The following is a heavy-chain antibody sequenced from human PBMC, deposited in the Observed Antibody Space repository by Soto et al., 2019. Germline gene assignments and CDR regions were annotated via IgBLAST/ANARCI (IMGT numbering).Heavy chain of an antibody. Sequence: EVQLVESGGDLVQPGGSLRLSCAASGFTLSDHYMDWVRQAPGKGLEWVARTKNKAQSYTIEYAASVKGRFTISRDDSKHPLYLQTNSLKTDDTAVYYCTGWIAARCSWGQGSLVSVSS. CDR1: GFTLSDHY. D-gene: IGHD6-6*01. CDR3: TGWIAARCS. V-gene: IGHV3-72*01. J-gene: IGHJ4*02. CDR2: TKNKAQSYTI.